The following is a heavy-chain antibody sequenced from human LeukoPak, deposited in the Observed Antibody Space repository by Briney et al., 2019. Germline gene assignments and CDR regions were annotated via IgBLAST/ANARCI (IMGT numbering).Heavy chain of an antibody. CDR3: ARPTMTDYYMDV. CDR2: ISSSGSTI. CDR1: GFTFSSYE. V-gene: IGHV3-48*03. J-gene: IGHJ6*03. Sequence: PGGSLRLSCAASGFTFSSYEMNWVRQAPGKGLEWVSYISSSGSTIYYADSVKGRFTISRDNAKNSLYLQMNSLRAEDTAVYYCARPTMTDYYMDVWGKGTTVTISS. D-gene: IGHD3-22*01.